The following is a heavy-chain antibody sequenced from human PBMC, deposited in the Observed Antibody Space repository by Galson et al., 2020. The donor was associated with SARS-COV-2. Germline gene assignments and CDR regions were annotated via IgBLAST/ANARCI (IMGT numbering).Heavy chain of an antibody. CDR2: IRGDGSET. D-gene: IGHD6-19*01. CDR3: SREGWQGGY. V-gene: IGHV3-7*01. J-gene: IGHJ4*02. CDR1: GFTFKDFW. Sequence: GESLKISCAVSGFTFKDFWMSWFRQASGKGLEWVANIRGDGSETNYADSVKGRFSIYRDNDENSLYLQMNSLKVEDTAVYYCSREGWQGGYWGQGTRVTVSS.